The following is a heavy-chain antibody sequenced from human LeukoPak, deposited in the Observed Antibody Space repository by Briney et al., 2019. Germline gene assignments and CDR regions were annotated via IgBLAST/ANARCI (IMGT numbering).Heavy chain of an antibody. D-gene: IGHD4-17*01. Sequence: ASVKVSCTASGYTFTSYYMHWVRQAPGQGLEWMGIINPSGGSTSYAQKFQGRVTMTRDTSTSTVYMELSSLRSEDTAVYYCARDFRYGDYLEGFDYWGQGTLVTVSS. V-gene: IGHV1-46*01. J-gene: IGHJ4*02. CDR2: INPSGGST. CDR1: GYTFTSYY. CDR3: ARDFRYGDYLEGFDY.